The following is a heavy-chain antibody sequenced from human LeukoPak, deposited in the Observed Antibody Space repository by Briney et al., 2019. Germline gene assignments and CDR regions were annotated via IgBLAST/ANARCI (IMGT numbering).Heavy chain of an antibody. Sequence: GGSLRLSCAASGFTFSDYQMTWIRQAPGKGLDWISYISSSGTTTYYADSVKGRFTISRDNAKNSLSLQMNSLRAEDTAVYYCARAKRNGFDIWGQGTMVTVSS. CDR2: ISSSGTTT. CDR3: ARAKRNGFDI. CDR1: GFTFSDYQ. J-gene: IGHJ3*02. V-gene: IGHV3-11*04.